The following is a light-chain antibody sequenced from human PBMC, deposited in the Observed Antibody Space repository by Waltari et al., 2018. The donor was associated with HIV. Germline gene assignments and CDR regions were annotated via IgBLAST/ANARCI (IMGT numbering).Light chain of an antibody. CDR1: SSDVGDYKY. J-gene: IGLJ1*01. V-gene: IGLV2-14*01. Sequence: QSALTQPASVSGSPGQSITISCTGTSSDVGDYKYVSWYQQHPGKAPKLMIYEVTYRPSGVSNCFSGSKSGNTASLTISGLQAEDEADYYCSSYTSSSTDVFGTGTKVTVL. CDR3: SSYTSSSTDV. CDR2: EVT.